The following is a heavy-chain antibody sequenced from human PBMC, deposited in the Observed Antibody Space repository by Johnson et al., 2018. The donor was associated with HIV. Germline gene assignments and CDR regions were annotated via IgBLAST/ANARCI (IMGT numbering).Heavy chain of an antibody. J-gene: IGHJ3*02. Sequence: QVQLVESGGGVVQPGGSLRLSCAASGFSFSNYGMHWVRQAPGKGLEWVTFIQYDGSNNYSADSVKGRFSISRNNSRDTLYLQMNSLRPEDTAVYYCAKVRRAYYEDAFDIWGQGTMVTVSS. CDR2: IQYDGSNN. CDR3: AKVRRAYYEDAFDI. D-gene: IGHD3-22*01. V-gene: IGHV3-30*02. CDR1: GFSFSNYG.